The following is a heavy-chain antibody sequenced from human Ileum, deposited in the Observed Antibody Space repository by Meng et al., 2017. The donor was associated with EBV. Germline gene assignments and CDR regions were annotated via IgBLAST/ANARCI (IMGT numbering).Heavy chain of an antibody. D-gene: IGHD1-14*01. V-gene: IGHV4-4*02. CDR1: GGSIRSSNW. J-gene: IGHJ4*02. CDR2: IYHSGIT. CDR3: ARDPTGGEDHQRV. Sequence: VPPQESGPGLVKSSGPLSLPCAVSGGSIRSSNWWSWVRQPPGKGLEWIGKIYHSGITIYNPSLKSRVTMSVDNSKNQFSLKLNSMTAADTAVYYCARDPTGGEDHQRVWGQGTLVTVSS.